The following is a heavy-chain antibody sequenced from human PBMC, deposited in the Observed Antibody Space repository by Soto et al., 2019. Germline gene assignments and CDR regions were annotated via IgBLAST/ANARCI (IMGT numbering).Heavy chain of an antibody. CDR1: GYTFTSYD. CDR3: ARGSRGVRFDP. D-gene: IGHD3-10*01. V-gene: IGHV1-8*01. Sequence: QVQLVQSGAEVKKPGASVKVSCKASGYTFTSYDINWVRQATGQGREWMGWMNPNIGNTGYAQKLKGRVTMPRNTSISPADMERSSLSSEDTAVYFGARGSRGVRFDPWGQGTLVTVSS. CDR2: MNPNIGNT. J-gene: IGHJ5*02.